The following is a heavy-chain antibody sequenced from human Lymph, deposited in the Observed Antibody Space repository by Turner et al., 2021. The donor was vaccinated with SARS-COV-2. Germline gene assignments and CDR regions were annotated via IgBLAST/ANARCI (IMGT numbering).Heavy chain of an antibody. Sequence: QVQLQESGSGLVKPSETLSLTCTVSGGSISSYYWSWIRQPPGKGLEWIGYIFYSGSTIYIPSLKSRVTISVDTSKNQFSLKLSSVTAADTAVYYCARVIPAGWYYFDYWGQGTLVTVSS. CDR3: ARVIPAGWYYFDY. V-gene: IGHV4-59*01. CDR1: GGSISSYY. D-gene: IGHD2-2*01. J-gene: IGHJ4*02. CDR2: IFYSGST.